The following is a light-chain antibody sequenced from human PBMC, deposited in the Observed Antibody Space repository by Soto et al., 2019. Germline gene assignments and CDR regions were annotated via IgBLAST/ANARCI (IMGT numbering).Light chain of an antibody. CDR2: DGS. CDR1: SSDVGSYNL. CDR3: CSYVGNSAWV. J-gene: IGLJ1*01. V-gene: IGLV2-23*01. Sequence: QSVLTQPASVSGSPVQSITISCTGTSSDVGSYNLVSWYQQHPGKAPKLLIYDGSKRPSGVSNRFSESKSGNTASLTISGLQAEDEADYYCCSYVGNSAWVFGSGTKVTVL.